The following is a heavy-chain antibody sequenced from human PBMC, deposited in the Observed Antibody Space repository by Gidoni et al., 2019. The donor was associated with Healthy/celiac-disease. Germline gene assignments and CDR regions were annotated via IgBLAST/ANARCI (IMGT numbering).Heavy chain of an antibody. CDR1: GFTFSSYG. D-gene: IGHD6-19*01. Sequence: QVQLVASGGGVVQPGRSLRLSCAASGFTFSSYGMHWVRQAPGKGLEWGAFISYEGSNKYYADSVKGRFTISRDNSKNTLYLQMNSLRAEDTAVYYCAKDSSGWYGFFDYWGQGTLVTVSS. CDR2: ISYEGSNK. J-gene: IGHJ4*02. CDR3: AKDSSGWYGFFDY. V-gene: IGHV3-30*18.